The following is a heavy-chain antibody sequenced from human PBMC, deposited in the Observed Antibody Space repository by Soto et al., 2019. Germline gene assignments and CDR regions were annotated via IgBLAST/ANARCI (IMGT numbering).Heavy chain of an antibody. J-gene: IGHJ6*02. D-gene: IGHD2-15*01. V-gene: IGHV4-30-4*08. CDR1: GFTISSSSYY. CDR3: ARVGGSNYYYYGMDV. CDR2: IYFSGST. Sequence: PSETLSLTCTVSGFTISSSSYYWGWIRQPPGKGLEWIGYIYFSGSTYYNPSLKSRVTISVDTSKNQFSLKLSSVTAADTAVYYCARVGGSNYYYYGMDVWGQGTTVTVSS.